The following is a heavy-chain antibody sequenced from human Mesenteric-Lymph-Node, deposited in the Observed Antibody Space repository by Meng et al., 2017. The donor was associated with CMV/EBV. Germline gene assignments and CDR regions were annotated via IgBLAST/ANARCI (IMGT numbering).Heavy chain of an antibody. CDR3: TTVGVF. D-gene: IGHD2-8*02. CDR1: GFTFSSYS. CDR2: IKSKTDGGTT. V-gene: IGHV3-15*01. Sequence: GGSLRLSCAASGFTFSSYSMNWVRQAPGKGLEWVGHIKSKTDGGTTDYAAPVKVRFTVSRDDSKNTLYLQMNSLKTKDTAVYYCTTVGVFWGRGTMVTVSS. J-gene: IGHJ3*01.